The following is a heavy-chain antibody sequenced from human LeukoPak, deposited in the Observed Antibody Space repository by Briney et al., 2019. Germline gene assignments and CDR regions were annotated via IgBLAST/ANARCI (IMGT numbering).Heavy chain of an antibody. Sequence: VASVTVSCKASGYTFTSYGISWVRQAPGQGLEWMGWISAYNGNTNYAQKLQGRVTMTTDTSTSTAYMELRSLRSDDTAVYYCARVTYSSGWLGHNWFDPWGQGTLVTVSS. D-gene: IGHD6-19*01. CDR1: GYTFTSYG. CDR2: ISAYNGNT. CDR3: ARVTYSSGWLGHNWFDP. V-gene: IGHV1-18*01. J-gene: IGHJ5*02.